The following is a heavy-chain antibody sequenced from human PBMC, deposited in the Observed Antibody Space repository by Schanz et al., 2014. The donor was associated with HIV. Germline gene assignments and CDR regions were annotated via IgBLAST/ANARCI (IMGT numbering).Heavy chain of an antibody. V-gene: IGHV3-30*18. D-gene: IGHD3-22*01. CDR2: ISYDGRNK. CDR3: AKDPNDREKAFDY. Sequence: QVHLVESGGGVAQPGRSLRLSCATSGFTFSSYGMHWVRQAPGKGLEWVAGISYDGRNKYYADSVKGRFTISRDNSKNTLYLQMNSLRAEDTAMYYCAKDPNDREKAFDYWGQGTLVTVSS. J-gene: IGHJ4*02. CDR1: GFTFSSYG.